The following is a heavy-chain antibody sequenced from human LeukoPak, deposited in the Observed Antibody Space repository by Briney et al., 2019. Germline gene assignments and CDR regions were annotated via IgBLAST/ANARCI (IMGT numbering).Heavy chain of an antibody. Sequence: SETLSLTCVVSGGSVSGYYWGWIRQPPGRGLEWIGYVYYSGSTNYNPSFKSRVTISVDTSRNQFSLQLSSVTAADTAVYYCARIHRYCSGGACYVLDNWGQGTLVAVSS. CDR2: VYYSGST. D-gene: IGHD2-15*01. CDR3: ARIHRYCSGGACYVLDN. CDR1: GGSVSGYY. J-gene: IGHJ4*02. V-gene: IGHV4-59*02.